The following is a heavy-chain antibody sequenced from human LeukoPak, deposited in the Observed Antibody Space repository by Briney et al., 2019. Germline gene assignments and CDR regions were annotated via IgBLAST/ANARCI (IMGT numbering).Heavy chain of an antibody. CDR1: GFTFSSYS. Sequence: GGSLRLSCVASGFTFSSYSTNWVRQAPGKGLEWVASINQDGSGKNYVDSVKGRFTVSGDNAKKYLQMNSLRAEDTAVYYCAMNWNVPPRDYWGQGTLVTVSS. V-gene: IGHV3-7*01. CDR2: INQDGSGK. D-gene: IGHD1-1*01. J-gene: IGHJ4*02. CDR3: AMNWNVPPRDY.